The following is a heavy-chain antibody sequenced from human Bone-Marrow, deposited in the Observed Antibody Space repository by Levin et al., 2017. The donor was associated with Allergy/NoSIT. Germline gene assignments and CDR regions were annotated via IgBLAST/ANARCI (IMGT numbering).Heavy chain of an antibody. V-gene: IGHV4-59*01. CDR3: ARGVRVGNTGYYFDT. J-gene: IGHJ4*02. CDR1: GGSISSYW. D-gene: IGHD4-23*01. CDR2: IYNSGTT. Sequence: GSLRLSCTVSGGSISSYWWTWIRQPPGERLEWIGYIYNSGTTNNNPSLRSRVTISLDTSRNQISLKLTPVTAADAAVYYCARGVRVGNTGYYFDTWGQGTLVTVSS.